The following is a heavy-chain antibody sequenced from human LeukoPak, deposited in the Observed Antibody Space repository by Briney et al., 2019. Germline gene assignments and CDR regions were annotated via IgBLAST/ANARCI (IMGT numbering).Heavy chain of an antibody. Sequence: SETLSLTCAVYGGSFSGYYWSWIRQPPGKGLEWIGEINHSGSTNYNPSLKSRVTISVVTSKNQFSLKLSSVTAADTAVYYCATRNIMITFGGVYNWFDPWGQGTLVTVSS. J-gene: IGHJ5*02. D-gene: IGHD3-16*01. V-gene: IGHV4-34*01. CDR3: ATRNIMITFGGVYNWFDP. CDR2: INHSGST. CDR1: GGSFSGYY.